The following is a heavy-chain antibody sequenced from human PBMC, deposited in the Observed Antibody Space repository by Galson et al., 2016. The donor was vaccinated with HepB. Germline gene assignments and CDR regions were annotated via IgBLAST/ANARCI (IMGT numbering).Heavy chain of an antibody. CDR2: IYPGDSET. J-gene: IGHJ4*02. CDR1: GYGFTSYW. CDR3: ARQRGVGGWYFDS. Sequence: QSGAEVKKPGESLKISCKGSGYGFTSYWLGWVRQMPGKGLEWMGVIYPGDSETTYSPSFRGPVTMSVDKSISTAYLQWSSLKASDRAMYFCARQRGVGGWYFDSWGQGTLVTVSS. V-gene: IGHV5-51*01. D-gene: IGHD6-19*01.